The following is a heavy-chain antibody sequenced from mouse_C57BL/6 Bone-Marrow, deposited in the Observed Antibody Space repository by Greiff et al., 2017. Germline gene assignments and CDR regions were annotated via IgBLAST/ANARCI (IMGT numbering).Heavy chain of an antibody. V-gene: IGHV1-69*01. CDR1: GYTFTSYW. CDR2: IDPSDSYT. CDR3: AREVYYGSSYYLDY. Sequence: QVQLQQPGAELVMPGASVKLSCKASGYTFTSYWMHWVKQRPGQGLEWIGEIDPSDSYTNYNQKFKGKSTLTVDKSSSTAYMQLSSLTSEDSAVYYCAREVYYGSSYYLDYWGQGTTLTVSS. J-gene: IGHJ2*01. D-gene: IGHD1-1*01.